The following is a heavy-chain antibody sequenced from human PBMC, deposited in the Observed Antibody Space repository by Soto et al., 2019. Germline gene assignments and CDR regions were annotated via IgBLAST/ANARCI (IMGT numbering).Heavy chain of an antibody. CDR2: FDPEDGET. V-gene: IGHV1-24*01. CDR3: AMGVPAAPTFDY. J-gene: IGHJ4*02. CDR1: GYTLTELS. Sequence: QVQLVQSGAEVKKPGASVKVSCKVSGYTLTELSMHWVRQAPRKGLEWMGGFDPEDGETIYAQKFQGRVTMTADTSTDTAYMELSSLRSEDTAVYYCAMGVPAAPTFDYWGQGTLVTVSS. D-gene: IGHD2-2*01.